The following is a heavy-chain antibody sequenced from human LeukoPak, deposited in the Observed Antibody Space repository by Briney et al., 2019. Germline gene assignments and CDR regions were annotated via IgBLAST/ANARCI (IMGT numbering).Heavy chain of an antibody. Sequence: PGGSLRLSCAASGFTFSSYSMNWVRQAPGRGLEWVSSISSSSSYIYYADSVKGRFTISRDNAKNSLYLQMNSLRAEDTAVYYCASRARKHYDFWPWGKGTTVTVSS. CDR3: ASRARKHYDFWP. D-gene: IGHD3-3*01. CDR2: ISSSSSYI. J-gene: IGHJ6*04. V-gene: IGHV3-21*01. CDR1: GFTFSSYS.